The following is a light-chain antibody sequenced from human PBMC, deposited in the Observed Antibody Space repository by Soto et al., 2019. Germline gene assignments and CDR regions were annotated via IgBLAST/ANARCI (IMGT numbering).Light chain of an antibody. CDR3: WTGGTGIVI. CDR2: LNRDGSH. J-gene: IGLJ2*01. CDR1: SGHSNYA. V-gene: IGLV4-69*01. Sequence: QLVLTQSPSASASLGASVKLTCTLSSGHSNYAIAWHQQQPEKGPRYLMKLNRDGSHSKGDGTPNRFSGSSSGAERYLTIARLQSEGGADYYCWTGGTGIVIFGRGTKVTVL.